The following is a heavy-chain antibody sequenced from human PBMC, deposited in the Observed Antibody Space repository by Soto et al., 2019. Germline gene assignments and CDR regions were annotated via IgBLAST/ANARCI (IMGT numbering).Heavy chain of an antibody. CDR3: ARHRWDSSGYYWPDFDY. CDR2: IYYSGST. CDR1: GGSISSGDYY. Sequence: SETLSLTCTVSGGSISSGDYYWSWIRQPPGKGLEWIGYIYYSGSTNYNPSLKSRVTISVDTSKNQFSLKLSSVTAADTAVYYCARHRWDSSGYYWPDFDYWGQGTLVTVSS. J-gene: IGHJ4*02. D-gene: IGHD3-22*01. V-gene: IGHV4-61*08.